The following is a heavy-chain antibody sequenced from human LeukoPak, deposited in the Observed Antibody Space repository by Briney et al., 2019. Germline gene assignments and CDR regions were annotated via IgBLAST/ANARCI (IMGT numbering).Heavy chain of an antibody. CDR2: IYSSGRT. Sequence: SETLSLTCTVSGGSITNSFWSWIRQPAGKGLEWLGRIYSSGRTNYNPSLKSRVTLSLDTSKNQISLKLTSVTAADTAVYCCARAPAGCGGTCAFDYWGQGALVTVSS. CDR1: GGSITNSF. V-gene: IGHV4-4*07. J-gene: IGHJ4*02. CDR3: ARAPAGCGGTCAFDY. D-gene: IGHD2-15*01.